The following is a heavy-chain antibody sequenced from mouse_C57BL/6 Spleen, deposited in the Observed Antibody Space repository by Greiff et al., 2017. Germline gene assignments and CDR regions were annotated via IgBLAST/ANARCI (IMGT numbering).Heavy chain of an antibody. V-gene: IGHV1-54*01. CDR1: GYAFTNYL. D-gene: IGHD2-14*01. Sequence: VQRVESGAELVRPGTSVQVSCKASGYAFTNYLIEWVKQRPGPGLAWIGVINPGSGGTNYNATFKGKATRTADKSSSTAYMQLSSLTSEDSAVYVGARRGYFSGFAYWGQGTLVTVAA. CDR2: INPGSGGT. J-gene: IGHJ3*01. CDR3: ARRGYFSGFAY.